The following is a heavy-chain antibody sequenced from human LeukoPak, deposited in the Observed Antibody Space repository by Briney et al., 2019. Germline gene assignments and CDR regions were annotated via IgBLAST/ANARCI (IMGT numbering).Heavy chain of an antibody. CDR3: AKDAGVAPGAFYI. CDR2: IRYDGSNK. Sequence: GGSLRLSCAASGFTFSSYGMHWVRQAPGKGLEWVAFIRYDGSNKYYADSVKGRFTISRDNSKNTLYLQMNSLRAEDTAVYYCAKDAGVAPGAFYIWGQGTMVTVSS. V-gene: IGHV3-30*02. D-gene: IGHD5-12*01. CDR1: GFTFSSYG. J-gene: IGHJ3*02.